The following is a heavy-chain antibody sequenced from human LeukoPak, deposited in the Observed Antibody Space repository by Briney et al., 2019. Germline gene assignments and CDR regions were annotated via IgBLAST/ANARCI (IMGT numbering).Heavy chain of an antibody. D-gene: IGHD4-17*01. CDR2: IYYSGST. J-gene: IGHJ4*02. CDR1: GGSISSYY. Sequence: SETLSLTCTVSGGSISSYYWSWIRQPPGKGLEWIGYIYYSGSTNYNPSLKSRVTISVDTSKNQFSLKLSSVTAADTAVYYCARRGGDYVDYDYWGQGTLVTVSS. CDR3: ARRGGDYVDYDY. V-gene: IGHV4-59*08.